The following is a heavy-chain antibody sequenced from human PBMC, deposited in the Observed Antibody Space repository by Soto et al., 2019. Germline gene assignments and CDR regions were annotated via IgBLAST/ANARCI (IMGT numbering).Heavy chain of an antibody. D-gene: IGHD3-3*01. V-gene: IGHV2-5*02. CDR3: AHRVLRTVFGLVTPAAIYFDF. CDR2: IYWDDDR. Sequence: QITLNESGPTVVRPTETLTLTCRFSGFSLTTSGVGVGWIRQSPGKAPEWLALIYWDDDRGYSASLKSRLTIPKDTAKNQVVPTVSDLDPTDTATYYCAHRVLRTVFGLVTPAAIYFDFWGQGAPVAVSS. J-gene: IGHJ4*02. CDR1: GFSLTTSGVG.